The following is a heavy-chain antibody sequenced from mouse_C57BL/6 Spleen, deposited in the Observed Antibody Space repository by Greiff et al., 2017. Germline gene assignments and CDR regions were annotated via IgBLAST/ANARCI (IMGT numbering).Heavy chain of an antibody. CDR3: ARWYGYDVGRYAMDY. D-gene: IGHD2-2*01. CDR1: GYTFTSYG. J-gene: IGHJ4*01. CDR2: IYPRSGNT. Sequence: QVQLKQSGAELARPGASVKLSCKASGYTFTSYGISWVKQRTGQGLEWIGEIYPRSGNTYYNEKFKGKATLTADKSSSTAYLERRSLTSEDSAVYFCARWYGYDVGRYAMDYWGQGTSVTVSS. V-gene: IGHV1-81*01.